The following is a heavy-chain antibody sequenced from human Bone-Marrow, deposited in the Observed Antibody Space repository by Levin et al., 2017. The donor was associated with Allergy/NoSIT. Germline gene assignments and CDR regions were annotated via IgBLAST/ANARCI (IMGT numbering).Heavy chain of an antibody. Sequence: SETLSLTCTVSGGSISSGDYYWSWIRQPPGKGLEWIGYIYYSGSTYYNPSLKSRVTISVDTSKNQFSLKLSSVTAADTAVYYCARERIGSSWSTQAALDGMDVWGQGTTVTVSS. CDR3: ARERIGSSWSTQAALDGMDV. D-gene: IGHD6-13*01. V-gene: IGHV4-30-4*01. J-gene: IGHJ6*02. CDR1: GGSISSGDYY. CDR2: IYYSGST.